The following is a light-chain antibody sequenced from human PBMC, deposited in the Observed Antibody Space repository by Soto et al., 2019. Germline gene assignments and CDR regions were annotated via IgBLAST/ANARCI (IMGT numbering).Light chain of an antibody. CDR1: QSLRSTS. CDR3: QQYDSSPRT. Sequence: EIGLTQSARTLSLSPGERATLSWRASQSLRSTSLAWYQQKPGQAPRLLISGASTRAADIPDRFSGSGYGTDFTLTIGRLETEDLAVYYCQQYDSSPRTFGQGTKVDIK. V-gene: IGKV3-20*01. CDR2: GAS. J-gene: IGKJ1*01.